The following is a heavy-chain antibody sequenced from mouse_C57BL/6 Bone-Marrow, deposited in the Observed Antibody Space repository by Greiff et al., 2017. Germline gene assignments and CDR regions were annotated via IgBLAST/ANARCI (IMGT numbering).Heavy chain of an antibody. J-gene: IGHJ4*01. CDR3: ARELWLPRRLYYAMDY. Sequence: DVKLVESGGGLVKPGGSLKLSCAASGFTFSSYAMSWVRQTPEKRLEWVATISDGGSYTYYPDNVKGRFTISRDNAKNNLYLQMSHLKSEDTAMYYGARELWLPRRLYYAMDYWGQGTSVTVSS. CDR1: GFTFSSYA. V-gene: IGHV5-4*01. D-gene: IGHD2-2*01. CDR2: ISDGGSYT.